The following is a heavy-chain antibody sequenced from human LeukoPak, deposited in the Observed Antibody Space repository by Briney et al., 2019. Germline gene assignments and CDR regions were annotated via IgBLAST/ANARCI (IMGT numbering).Heavy chain of an antibody. CDR3: ARHVLYYYDSSGYFDY. J-gene: IGHJ4*02. CDR2: IYYSGST. V-gene: IGHV4-39*01. D-gene: IGHD3-22*01. CDR1: GGSISSSSYY. Sequence: PSETLSLTCTVSGGSISSSSYYWGWIRQPPGKGLEWIGSIYYSGSTYYNPSLKSRVTISVDTSKNQFSLKLSSVTAADTAVYYCARHVLYYYDSSGYFDYWGQGTLVTVSS.